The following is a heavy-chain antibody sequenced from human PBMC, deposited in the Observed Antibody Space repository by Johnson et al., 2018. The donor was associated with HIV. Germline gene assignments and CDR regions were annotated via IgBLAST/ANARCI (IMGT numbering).Heavy chain of an antibody. CDR3: AREGIWYCSGGSCYGAFDI. Sequence: QMQLVESGGGVVQPGRSLRLSCAASGFTFSSYAMHWVRQAPGKGLEWVAVISYDGSNKYYENSVKGRFTISRDNSKNTLYLQMNSLRADDTAVYYCAREGIWYCSGGSCYGAFDIWGQGTMVTVSS. J-gene: IGHJ3*02. D-gene: IGHD2-15*01. CDR2: ISYDGSNK. V-gene: IGHV3-30*14. CDR1: GFTFSSYA.